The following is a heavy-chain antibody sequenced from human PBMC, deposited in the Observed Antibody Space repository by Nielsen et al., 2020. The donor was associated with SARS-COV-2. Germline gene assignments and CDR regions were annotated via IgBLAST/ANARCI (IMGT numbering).Heavy chain of an antibody. D-gene: IGHD1-26*01. V-gene: IGHV3-23*01. CDR2: ISGSGGST. Sequence: GGSLRLSCTASGFIFSSYGMSWVRQASGKGLEWVSAISGSGGSTYYADSVKGRFTISRDNSKNTLYLQMNSLRAEDTAVYYCAKVPGSGSYFDYWGQGTLVTVSS. CDR1: GFIFSSYG. J-gene: IGHJ4*02. CDR3: AKVPGSGSYFDY.